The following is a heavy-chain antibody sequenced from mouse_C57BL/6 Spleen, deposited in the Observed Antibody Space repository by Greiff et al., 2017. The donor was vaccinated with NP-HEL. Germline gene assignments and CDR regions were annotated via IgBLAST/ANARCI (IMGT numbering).Heavy chain of an antibody. CDR1: GFTFSSYA. CDR2: ISDGGSYT. V-gene: IGHV5-4*01. D-gene: IGHD2-4*01. Sequence: EVMLVESGGGLVKPGGSLKLSCAASGFTFSSYAMSWVRQTPEKRLEWVATISDGGSYTYYPDNVKGRFTISRDNAKNNLYLQMSHLKSEDTAMYYCARDGDYDRGYAMDYWGQGTSVTVSS. J-gene: IGHJ4*01. CDR3: ARDGDYDRGYAMDY.